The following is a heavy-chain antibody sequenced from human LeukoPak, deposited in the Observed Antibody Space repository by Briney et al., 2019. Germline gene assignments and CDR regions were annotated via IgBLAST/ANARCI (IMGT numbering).Heavy chain of an antibody. J-gene: IGHJ2*01. D-gene: IGHD1-26*01. V-gene: IGHV4-59*01. CDR3: ARSFLGDWYFDL. Sequence: PSQTLSLTCTVSGASISSYYWSWIRQPPGMGLEWIGCIYYSGSTNYNPSLKSRVTISVDTSKDQFSLRLTSVTAADTAVYYCARSFLGDWYFDLWGRGTLVAVSS. CDR1: GASISSYY. CDR2: IYYSGST.